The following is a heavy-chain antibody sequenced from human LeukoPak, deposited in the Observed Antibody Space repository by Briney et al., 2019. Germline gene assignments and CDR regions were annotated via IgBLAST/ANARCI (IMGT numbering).Heavy chain of an antibody. J-gene: IGHJ4*02. Sequence: SETLSLTCTVSGGSISSYYWSWIRQPPGKGLEWIGYIYYSGSTNYNPSLKSRVTISVDTSKNQFSLKLSSVTAADTAVYYCARGVRRWLRLGPYYFDYWGQGTLVTVSS. V-gene: IGHV4-59*01. CDR2: IYYSGST. CDR1: GGSISSYY. CDR3: ARGVRRWLRLGPYYFDY. D-gene: IGHD5-24*01.